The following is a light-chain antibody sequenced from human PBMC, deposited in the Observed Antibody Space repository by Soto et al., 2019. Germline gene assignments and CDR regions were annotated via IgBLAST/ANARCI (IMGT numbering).Light chain of an antibody. CDR1: QSISSY. CDR3: QQSYAPSST. CDR2: AAS. Sequence: DIQRTQSPSSLSASVGDRVTIPCRASQSISSYLNWYQQKPGKAPKLLIYAASSLQSGVPSRFSGSGSGTDFTLTISSLQPEDFAAYYCQQSYAPSSTFGQGTKVDI. V-gene: IGKV1-39*01. J-gene: IGKJ1*01.